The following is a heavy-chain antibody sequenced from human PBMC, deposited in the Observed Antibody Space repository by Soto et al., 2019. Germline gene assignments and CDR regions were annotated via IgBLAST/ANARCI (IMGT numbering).Heavy chain of an antibody. V-gene: IGHV4-4*02. D-gene: IGHD4-4*01. CDR3: AGRGMATYSNYGETLDY. CDR1: GGSISSSNW. Sequence: QVQLQESGPGLVKPSGTLSLTCAVSGGSISSSNWWSWVRQPPGKGLEWIGEIYHSRSTNYNPSLKSRVTISVDKSKNQFSLKLSSVTAADTAVYYCAGRGMATYSNYGETLDYWGQGTLVTVSS. J-gene: IGHJ4*02. CDR2: IYHSRST.